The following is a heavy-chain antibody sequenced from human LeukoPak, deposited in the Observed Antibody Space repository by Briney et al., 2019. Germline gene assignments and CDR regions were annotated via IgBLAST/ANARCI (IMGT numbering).Heavy chain of an antibody. CDR3: TREGTWDDFDY. CDR1: GFSFTSYD. Sequence: GGSLRLSCAAPGFSFTSYDMNGVRQPPGKERRWVSFISGGGEIIYYADSVEGRFTISRDNAKNSLSLQMNSLRAEDTALYYCTREGTWDDFDYWGQGTRVTVSS. CDR2: ISGGGEII. V-gene: IGHV3-48*03. D-gene: IGHD1-1*01. J-gene: IGHJ4*02.